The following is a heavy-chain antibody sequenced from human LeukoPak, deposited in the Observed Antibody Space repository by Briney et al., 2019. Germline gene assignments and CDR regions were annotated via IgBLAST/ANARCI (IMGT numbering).Heavy chain of an antibody. Sequence: PSETLSLTCTVSGGSISSYYRSWIRQPPGKGLEWIGYIYYSGSTNYNPSLKSRVTISVDTSKNQFSLKLSSVTAADTAVYYCARGRDSSGYYYEEYFQHWGQGTLVTASS. D-gene: IGHD3-22*01. V-gene: IGHV4-59*01. J-gene: IGHJ1*01. CDR2: IYYSGST. CDR1: GGSISSYY. CDR3: ARGRDSSGYYYEEYFQH.